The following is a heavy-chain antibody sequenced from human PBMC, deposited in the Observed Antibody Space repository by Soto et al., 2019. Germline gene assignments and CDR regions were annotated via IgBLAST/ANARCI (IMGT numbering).Heavy chain of an antibody. CDR2: ISYSGNT. D-gene: IGHD2-8*01. CDR3: ARAPMVLSRSYFDS. J-gene: IGHJ4*02. CDR1: GGSISNFY. V-gene: IGHV4-59*01. Sequence: LALTCTVSGGSISNFYWSWIRQPPGKGLEWIGYISYSGNTNYNPSLKSRASISVDTSKNQLSLNLTSVTAADTAVYYCARAPMVLSRSYFDSWGQGTPVTVSS.